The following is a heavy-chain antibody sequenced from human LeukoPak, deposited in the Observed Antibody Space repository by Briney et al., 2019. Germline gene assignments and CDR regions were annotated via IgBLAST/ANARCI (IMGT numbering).Heavy chain of an antibody. V-gene: IGHV3-30*02. CDR3: AKDLGAYYYGSVLDY. CDR2: IRSDGNKY. CDR1: GLTLSRSG. D-gene: IGHD3-10*01. J-gene: IGHJ4*02. Sequence: GGSLRHSCAASGLTLSRSGLHWVRQAPGKGLEWVAFIRSDGNKYYYADSVKGRFTISRDSSKNTLYLQMNSLGPEDTAVYYCAKDLGAYYYGSVLDYWGQGTLVTVSS.